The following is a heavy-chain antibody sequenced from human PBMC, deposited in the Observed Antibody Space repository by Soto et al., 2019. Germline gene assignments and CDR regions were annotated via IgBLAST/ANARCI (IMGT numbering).Heavy chain of an antibody. CDR1: GFTFSGSA. J-gene: IGHJ6*03. V-gene: IGHV3-73*01. Sequence: GSLRLSCAASGFTFSGSAMHWVRQASGKGLEWVGRIRSKANSYATAYAASVKGRFTISRDDSKNTAYLQMNSLKTEDTAVYYCTRHNWNDGYYYYMDVWGKGTTVTVSS. CDR2: IRSKANSYAT. CDR3: TRHNWNDGYYYYMDV. D-gene: IGHD1-20*01.